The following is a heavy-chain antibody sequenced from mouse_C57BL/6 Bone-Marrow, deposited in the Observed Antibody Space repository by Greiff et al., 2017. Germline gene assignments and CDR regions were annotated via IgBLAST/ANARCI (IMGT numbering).Heavy chain of an antibody. V-gene: IGHV1-63*01. J-gene: IGHJ4*01. CDR1: GYTFTNYW. Sequence: VKLMESGAELVRPGTSVKMSCKASGYTFTNYWIGWAKQRPGHGLEWIGDIYPGGGYTNYNEKFKGKATLTADKSSSTAYMQFSSLTSEDSAIYYCARRPVVADYYAMDYWGQGTSVTVSS. D-gene: IGHD1-1*01. CDR3: ARRPVVADYYAMDY. CDR2: IYPGGGYT.